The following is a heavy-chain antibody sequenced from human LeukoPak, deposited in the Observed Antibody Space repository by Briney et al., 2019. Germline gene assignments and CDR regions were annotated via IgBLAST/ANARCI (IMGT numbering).Heavy chain of an antibody. CDR3: ASRGYCSSTSCPADFDY. CDR1: GFTFSSQT. Sequence: GSLRLSCAASGFTFSSQTMSWVRQAPGKGLGWVAVISYDGSNKYYADSVKGRFTISRDNSKDTLYLQMNSLRPEDTAVYYCASRGYCSSTSCPADFDYWGQGTLVTVSS. V-gene: IGHV3-30-3*01. CDR2: ISYDGSNK. J-gene: IGHJ4*02. D-gene: IGHD2-2*01.